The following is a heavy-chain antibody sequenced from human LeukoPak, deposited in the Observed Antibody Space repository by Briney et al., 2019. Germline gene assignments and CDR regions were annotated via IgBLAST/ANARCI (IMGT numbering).Heavy chain of an antibody. V-gene: IGHV4-34*01. D-gene: IGHD2-2*01. CDR1: GGSFSGYY. Sequence: SETLSLTCAVYGGSFSGYYWSWIRQPPGKGLEWIGEINHSGSTNYNPSLKSRVTISVDTSKNQFSLKLSSVTAADTAVYYCDRLGYCSSTSCRNWWFDPWGQGTLVTVSS. CDR2: INHSGST. J-gene: IGHJ5*02. CDR3: DRLGYCSSTSCRNWWFDP.